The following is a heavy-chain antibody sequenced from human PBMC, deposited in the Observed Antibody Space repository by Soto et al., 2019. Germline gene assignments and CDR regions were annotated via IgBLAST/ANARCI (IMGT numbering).Heavy chain of an antibody. CDR1: GGSISRGGYY. J-gene: IGHJ4*02. CDR3: ARVEYSSSCVQS. Sequence: QVQLQESGPGMVKPSPTLSLTCTVSGGSISRGGYYWGWVRQPPGKGLEWIGYIYYSGSTYYNPSLKSRVTISVDTSKNQFSLKLSSVTAADTAVYYCARVEYSSSCVQSWGQGTLVTVSS. CDR2: IYYSGST. D-gene: IGHD6-13*01. V-gene: IGHV4-31*03.